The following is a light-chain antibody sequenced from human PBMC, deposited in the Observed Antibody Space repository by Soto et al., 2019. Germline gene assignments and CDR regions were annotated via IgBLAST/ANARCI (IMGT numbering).Light chain of an antibody. CDR2: AAS. V-gene: IGKV1-39*01. J-gene: IGKJ1*01. CDR1: QSISSY. CDR3: QQSYTTPRT. Sequence: DIQMTQSPSSLSASVGDRVTITCRASQSISSYLNWYQQKPGKAPKVLIYAASRFQSGAPSRFSGSGSGTDFTLTISSLQPEDFATYYCQQSYTTPRTFGQGTKVELK.